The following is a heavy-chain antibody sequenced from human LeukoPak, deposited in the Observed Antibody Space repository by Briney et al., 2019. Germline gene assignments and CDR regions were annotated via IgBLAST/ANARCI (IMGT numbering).Heavy chain of an antibody. Sequence: PGGSLRPSCAASGFTFSSYAMSWVRQAPGKGLEWVSAISGSGGSTYYADSVKGRFTISRDNSKNMLYLQMNSLRAEDTAVYYCANPRGSRAAYAYWGQGTLVTVSS. D-gene: IGHD3-16*01. CDR2: ISGSGGST. V-gene: IGHV3-23*01. CDR3: ANPRGSRAAYAY. CDR1: GFTFSSYA. J-gene: IGHJ4*02.